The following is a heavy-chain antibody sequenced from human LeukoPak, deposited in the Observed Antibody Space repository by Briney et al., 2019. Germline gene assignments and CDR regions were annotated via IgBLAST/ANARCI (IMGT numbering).Heavy chain of an antibody. CDR2: IYTSGTT. Sequence: SETLSLTCTVSGDSISSVNSYWTWIRQPAGKGLEWIGFIYTSGTTNYNPSLKSRLTISLDTSKNQFSLRLTSVTAADTAIYYCAREFHYWGQGTLVTVSS. CDR1: GDSISSVNSY. J-gene: IGHJ4*02. V-gene: IGHV4-61*02. CDR3: AREFHY.